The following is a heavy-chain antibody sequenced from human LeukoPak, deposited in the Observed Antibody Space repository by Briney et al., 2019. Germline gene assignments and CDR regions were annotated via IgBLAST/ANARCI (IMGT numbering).Heavy chain of an antibody. CDR1: GGSLSPHY. CDR2: INNRGTT. CDR3: ARVPLWWLTPFDF. D-gene: IGHD5-12*01. J-gene: IGHJ4*02. Sequence: PSETLSFTCAVSGGSLSPHYWSWIRRPLGKGLEWIGEINNRGTTNYSPSLRGRATISVDTSKNQFSLRLTSVTAADTAMYYCARVPLWWLTPFDFWGQGTLATVSS. V-gene: IGHV4-34*01.